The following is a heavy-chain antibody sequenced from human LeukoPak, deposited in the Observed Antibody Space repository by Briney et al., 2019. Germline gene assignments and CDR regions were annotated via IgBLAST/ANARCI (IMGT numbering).Heavy chain of an antibody. CDR3: ARSSSSGTRHDD. D-gene: IGHD3-22*01. CDR1: VCTFSSYA. J-gene: IGHJ4*02. Sequence: GSSVKVSCKASVCTFSSYAISWVRQAPGQGLEWMGGIIPIFGTANYAQKFQGRVTITADESTSTAYMELSSLRSEDTAVYYCARSSSSGTRHDDWGQGTLVTVSS. V-gene: IGHV1-69*01. CDR2: IIPIFGTA.